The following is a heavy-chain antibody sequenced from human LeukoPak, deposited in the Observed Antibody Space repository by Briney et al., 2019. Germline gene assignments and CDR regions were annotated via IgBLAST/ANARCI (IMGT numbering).Heavy chain of an antibody. CDR1: GFIFSSYW. CDR2: IKEDGSEK. J-gene: IGHJ4*02. CDR3: AVSSSWYLTFDY. Sequence: PGGSLRLSCAASGFIFSSYWMSWVRQAPGKGLQGVANIKEDGSEKYYVDSVKGRFTISRDNAKNSLYLQTNSLRAEDTAVYYCAVSSSWYLTFDYWGQGTLVTVSS. V-gene: IGHV3-7*05. D-gene: IGHD6-13*01.